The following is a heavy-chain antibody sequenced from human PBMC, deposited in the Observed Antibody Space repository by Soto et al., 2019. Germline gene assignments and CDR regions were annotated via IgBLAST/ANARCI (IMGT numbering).Heavy chain of an antibody. CDR2: INPSGGST. CDR3: ARTHRDYDFWSGYSELNWFDP. J-gene: IGHJ5*02. D-gene: IGHD3-3*01. Sequence: ASVKVSCKASGYTFTSYYMHWVRQAPGQGLEWMGIINPSGGSTSYAQKFQGRVTMTRDTSTSTVYMELSSLRSEDTAVYYCARTHRDYDFWSGYSELNWFDPWGQGTLVTVYS. CDR1: GYTFTSYY. V-gene: IGHV1-46*01.